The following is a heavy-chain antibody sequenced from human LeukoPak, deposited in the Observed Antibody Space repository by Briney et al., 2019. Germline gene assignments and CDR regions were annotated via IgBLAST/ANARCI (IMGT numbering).Heavy chain of an antibody. CDR2: INPNSGGT. V-gene: IGHV1-2*02. CDR3: ARGWNSGYDYDP. J-gene: IGHJ5*02. CDR1: GYTFTGYY. D-gene: IGHD5-12*01. Sequence: GASVKVSRKSSGYTFTGYYIHWVRQAPGQGPEWMGWINPNSGGTNYAQKFQGRITMTRDTSIYTAYMELSRLRSDDTAVYYCARGWNSGYDYDPWGQGTLVTVSS.